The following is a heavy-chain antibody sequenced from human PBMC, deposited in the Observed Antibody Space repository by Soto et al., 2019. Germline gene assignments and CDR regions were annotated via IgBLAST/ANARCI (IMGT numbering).Heavy chain of an antibody. CDR1: GYTFTSYG. V-gene: IGHV1-18*01. J-gene: IGHJ4*02. CDR3: ARDHSSSWYLGEFDY. D-gene: IGHD6-13*01. Sequence: GASVKVSCKASGYTFTSYGISWVRQAPGQGLEWMGWISAYNGNTNYAQKLQGRVTMTTDTSTSTAYMELRSLRSDDTAVYYCARDHSSSWYLGEFDYWGQGTLVTVSS. CDR2: ISAYNGNT.